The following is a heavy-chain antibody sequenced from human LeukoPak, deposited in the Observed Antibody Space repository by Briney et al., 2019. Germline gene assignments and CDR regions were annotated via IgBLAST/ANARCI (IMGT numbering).Heavy chain of an antibody. Sequence: ASVKDSCKASGYTFTSYGISWVRQAPGQGLEWMGWICAYNGNTNYAQKLQGRVTMTTDTSTSTAYMELRSLRSDGTAVYYCARVVPAAIRNWFDPWGQGTLVTVSS. J-gene: IGHJ5*02. CDR2: ICAYNGNT. CDR3: ARVVPAAIRNWFDP. CDR1: GYTFTSYG. V-gene: IGHV1-18*01. D-gene: IGHD2-2*01.